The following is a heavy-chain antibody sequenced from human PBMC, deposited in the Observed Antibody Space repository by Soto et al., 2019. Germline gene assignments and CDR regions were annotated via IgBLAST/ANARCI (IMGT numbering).Heavy chain of an antibody. J-gene: IGHJ5*02. D-gene: IGHD6-13*01. CDR3: AKEGNAVASGSWFDP. V-gene: IGHV3-23*01. CDR2: ISGSGGST. CDR1: GFTFSSYA. Sequence: GGSRRLACAASGFTFSSYAISWVRQAPGKGLEWVSAISGSGGSTYYADSVKGRFTISRDNSKNTLYLQMNSLRAEDTAVYYCAKEGNAVASGSWFDPWGQGTLVTVSS.